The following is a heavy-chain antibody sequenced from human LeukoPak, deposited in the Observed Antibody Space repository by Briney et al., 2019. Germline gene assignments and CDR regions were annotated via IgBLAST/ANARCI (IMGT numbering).Heavy chain of an antibody. J-gene: IGHJ6*02. Sequence: SETLSLTCTVSGGSISSYYWSWIRQPPGKGLEWIGEINHSGSTNYNPSLKSRVTISVDTSKNQFSLKLSSVTAADTAVYYCAGRIVVVPAARGPYYGMDVWGQGTTVTVSS. D-gene: IGHD2-2*01. CDR3: AGRIVVVPAARGPYYGMDV. CDR1: GGSISSYY. V-gene: IGHV4-34*01. CDR2: INHSGST.